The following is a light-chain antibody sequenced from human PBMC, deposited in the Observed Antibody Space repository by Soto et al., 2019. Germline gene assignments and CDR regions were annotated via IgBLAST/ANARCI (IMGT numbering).Light chain of an antibody. V-gene: IGKV3-20*01. Sequence: EIVLTQSPGILSLSPGERATLSCRASQSVSNDFLAWYQQKPGHAPRLLIYGASTRATDVPDRFSGSGSGADFTLSISRLEPEDFAVYYCQQYGSSPPRTFGQGTKVDIK. CDR1: QSVSNDF. CDR2: GAS. J-gene: IGKJ1*01. CDR3: QQYGSSPPRT.